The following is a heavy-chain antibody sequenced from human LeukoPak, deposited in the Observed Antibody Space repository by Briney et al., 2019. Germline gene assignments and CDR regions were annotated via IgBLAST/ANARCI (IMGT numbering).Heavy chain of an antibody. CDR1: EFTFSRYW. V-gene: IGHV3-23*01. Sequence: GGSLRLSCTASEFTFSRYWMSWVRQAPGKGLEWVSAISGSGGSTYYADSVKGRFTISRDNSKNTLYLQMNSLRAEDTAVYYCAKDPARIAAAGTGYDYWGQGTLVTVSS. D-gene: IGHD6-13*01. CDR3: AKDPARIAAAGTGYDY. CDR2: ISGSGGST. J-gene: IGHJ4*02.